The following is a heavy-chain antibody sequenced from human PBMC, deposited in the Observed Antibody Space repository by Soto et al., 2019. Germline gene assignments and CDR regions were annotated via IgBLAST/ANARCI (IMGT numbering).Heavy chain of an antibody. V-gene: IGHV1-69*13. CDR1: GGTFSSYA. CDR2: IIPIFGTA. CDR3: ARDSSTNYDFWSGPPYYYYGMDV. Sequence: SVKVSCKASGGTFSSYAISWVRQAPGQGLEWMGGIIPIFGTANYAQKFQGRVTITADESTSTAYMELSSLRSEDTAVYYCARDSSTNYDFWSGPPYYYYGMDVWGQGTTVTVS. J-gene: IGHJ6*02. D-gene: IGHD3-3*01.